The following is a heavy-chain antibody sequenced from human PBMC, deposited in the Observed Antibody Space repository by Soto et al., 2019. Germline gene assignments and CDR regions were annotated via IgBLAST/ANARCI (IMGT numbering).Heavy chain of an antibody. CDR1: GGSISSSSYY. CDR3: ARQSRTVVTPNWFDP. D-gene: IGHD2-21*02. CDR2: IYYSGST. Sequence: SETLSLTCTVSGGSISSSSYYWGWIRQPPGKGLEWIGSIYYSGSTYYNPSLKSRVTISVDTSKNQFSLKLSSVTAADTAVYYCARQSRTVVTPNWFDPWGQGTLVTVSS. V-gene: IGHV4-39*01. J-gene: IGHJ5*02.